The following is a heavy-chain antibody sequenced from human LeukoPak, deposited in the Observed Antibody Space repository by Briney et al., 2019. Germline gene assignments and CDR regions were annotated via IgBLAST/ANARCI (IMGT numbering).Heavy chain of an antibody. CDR2: IYHSGST. V-gene: IGHV4-38-2*02. CDR1: GYSISSGYY. Sequence: SETLSLTCTVSGYSISSGYYWGWVRQPPGKGLEWIGTIYHSGSTYYNPSPKSRVTISVDTSKNEFSLKLTSVTAADTAVYYCARETEMASSNWFDPWGQGTLVTVSS. D-gene: IGHD5-24*01. CDR3: ARETEMASSNWFDP. J-gene: IGHJ5*02.